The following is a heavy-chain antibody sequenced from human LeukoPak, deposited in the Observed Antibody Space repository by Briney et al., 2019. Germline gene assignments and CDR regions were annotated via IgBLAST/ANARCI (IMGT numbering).Heavy chain of an antibody. CDR1: GGTFSSYA. D-gene: IGHD6-13*01. CDR3: ARAHIAAAGNNFDY. V-gene: IGHV1-69*06. J-gene: IGHJ4*02. Sequence: ASVKVSCKASGGTFSSYAISWVRQAPGQGLEWMGGIIPIFGTANYAQKFQGRVTITADKSTSTAYMELSSLRSEDTAVCYCARAHIAAAGNNFDYWGQGTLVTVSS. CDR2: IIPIFGTA.